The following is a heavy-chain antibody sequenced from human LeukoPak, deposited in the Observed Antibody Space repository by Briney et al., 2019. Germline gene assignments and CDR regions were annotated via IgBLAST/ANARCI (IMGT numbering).Heavy chain of an antibody. Sequence: GGSLRLSCRASGFTFADYAVNWVRQAPGKGLEWVGFIRSDAYRGAIQYDASVRGRFSISRDDSKTIAYLQMNSLETEDTAVYYCARDISEMGAFDIWGLGTMVTVSS. CDR3: ARDISEMGAFDI. V-gene: IGHV3-49*04. CDR2: IRSDAYRGAI. D-gene: IGHD5-24*01. CDR1: GFTFADYA. J-gene: IGHJ3*02.